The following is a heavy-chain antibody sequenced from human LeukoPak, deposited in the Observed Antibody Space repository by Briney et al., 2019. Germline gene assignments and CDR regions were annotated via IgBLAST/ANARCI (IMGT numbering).Heavy chain of an antibody. Sequence: LRLSCAASGFTFSSYEMNWVRQAPGKGLEWVGSIYHSGSTYYNPSLKSRVTISVDTSKNQFSLKLSSVTAADTAVYYCAREGEELWFYSYWGQGTLVTVSS. CDR2: IYHSGST. D-gene: IGHD5-18*01. V-gene: IGHV4-38-2*02. CDR3: AREGEELWFYSY. J-gene: IGHJ4*02. CDR1: GFTFSSYE.